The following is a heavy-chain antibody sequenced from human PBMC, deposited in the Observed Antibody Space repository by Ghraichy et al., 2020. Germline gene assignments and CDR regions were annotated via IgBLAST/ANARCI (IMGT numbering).Heavy chain of an antibody. D-gene: IGHD3-9*01. J-gene: IGHJ4*02. V-gene: IGHV4-34*01. CDR3: ARGRRYFDWLLGGFDY. Sequence: SETLSLTCAVYGGSFSGYYWSWIRQPPGKGLEWIGEINHSGSTNYNPSLKSRVTISVDTSKNQFSLKLSSVTAADTAVYYCARGRRYFDWLLGGFDYWGQGTLVTVSS. CDR2: INHSGST. CDR1: GGSFSGYY.